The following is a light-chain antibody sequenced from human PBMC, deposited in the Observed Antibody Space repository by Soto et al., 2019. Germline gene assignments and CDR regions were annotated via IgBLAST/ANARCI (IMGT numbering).Light chain of an antibody. CDR3: QHSYDAPRT. V-gene: IGKV1-39*01. Sequence: DIHMTQSPSSLYASVPDKVTISCRASQSISTYLNWYQHKPGKAPKVLIYTVSSLQSGVPSRFSGSGSGTDFTLTITSLQPEDSATYYCQHSYDAPRTFGQGTKVDIK. CDR2: TVS. CDR1: QSISTY. J-gene: IGKJ1*01.